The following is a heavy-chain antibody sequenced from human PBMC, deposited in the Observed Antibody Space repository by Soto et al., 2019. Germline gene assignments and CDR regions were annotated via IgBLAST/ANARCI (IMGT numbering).Heavy chain of an antibody. J-gene: IGHJ5*02. Sequence: ASVKVSCKASGYTFTSYGISWVRQAPGQGLEWMGWISAYNGNTNYAQKLQGRVTMTTDTSTSTAYVELRSLRSDDTAVYYCARDQSSGWHKWFDPWGQGTLVTVSS. CDR1: GYTFTSYG. D-gene: IGHD6-19*01. CDR3: ARDQSSGWHKWFDP. CDR2: ISAYNGNT. V-gene: IGHV1-18*04.